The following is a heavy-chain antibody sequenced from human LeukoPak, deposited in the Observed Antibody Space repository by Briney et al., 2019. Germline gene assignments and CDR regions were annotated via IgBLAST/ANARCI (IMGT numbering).Heavy chain of an antibody. D-gene: IGHD3-3*01. J-gene: IGHJ4*02. Sequence: GRCLRPAYAAASLTFADYGMHWVRHAPGKGLEWLSSINWNSGSIAYADSVKGRFTISRDNAKNSLYLQMNSLRPEDTALYYCSRSATYSLLKPYYFAYWGQGTLVTVSS. V-gene: IGHV3-9*01. CDR2: INWNSGSI. CDR3: SRSATYSLLKPYYFAY. CDR1: SLTFADYG.